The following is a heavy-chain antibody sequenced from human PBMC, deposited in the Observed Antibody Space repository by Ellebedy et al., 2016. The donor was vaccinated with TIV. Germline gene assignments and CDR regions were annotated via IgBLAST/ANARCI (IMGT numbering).Heavy chain of an antibody. D-gene: IGHD6-6*01. V-gene: IGHV3-33*01. CDR1: GFTFSSYG. CDR3: AVQGPAARQAD. Sequence: GESLKISCAASGFTFSSYGMHWVRQAPGKGLEWVAVIWYDGSNKYYADSVKGRFTISRDNSQNTLSLQMNSLRTEDTAVYYCAVQGPAARQADWGQGTLVTVSS. J-gene: IGHJ4*02. CDR2: IWYDGSNK.